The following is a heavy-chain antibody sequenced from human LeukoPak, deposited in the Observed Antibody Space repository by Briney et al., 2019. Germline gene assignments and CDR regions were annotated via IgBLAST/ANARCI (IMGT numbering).Heavy chain of an antibody. CDR1: GFPFDDKA. Sequence: GRSLRLSCAALGFPFDDKAMHWVRHAPGKGLEWVAGISRNSDSTGYADSVKGRFTISRDNAKNSLYLQMNSLRAEDMALYYCVKDIGSGSYRYGGYFDYWGQGTLVTVSS. J-gene: IGHJ4*02. V-gene: IGHV3-9*03. CDR2: ISRNSDST. CDR3: VKDIGSGSYRYGGYFDY. D-gene: IGHD1-26*01.